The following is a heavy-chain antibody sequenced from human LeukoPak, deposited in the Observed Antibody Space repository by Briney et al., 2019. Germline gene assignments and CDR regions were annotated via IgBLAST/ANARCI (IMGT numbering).Heavy chain of an antibody. CDR3: ARHYDSSGKRGFDY. Sequence: SETLSLTCTVSGGSISSSSYYWGWIRQPPGKGLEWIGSIYYSGSTYYNPSLKSRVTISVDTSKNQFSLKLSSVTAADTAVYYCARHYDSSGKRGFDYWGQGTLVTVSS. V-gene: IGHV4-39*01. J-gene: IGHJ4*02. CDR2: IYYSGST. CDR1: GGSISSSSYY. D-gene: IGHD3-22*01.